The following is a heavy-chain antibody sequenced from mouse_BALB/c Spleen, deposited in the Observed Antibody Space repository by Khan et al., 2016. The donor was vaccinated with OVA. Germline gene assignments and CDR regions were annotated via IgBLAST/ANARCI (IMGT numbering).Heavy chain of an antibody. Sequence: EVKLLESGPGLVKPSQSLSLTCTVTGYSITTDYAWNWIRQFPGNKLEWMGYISYSGNTKYNPSLNSRISITRDTSKNQFFLQLKSVTTEDTARYYCARVDGGDFDYWGQGTTLTVSS. CDR2: ISYSGNT. J-gene: IGHJ2*01. V-gene: IGHV3-2*02. CDR3: ARVDGGDFDY. D-gene: IGHD2-3*01. CDR1: GYSITTDYA.